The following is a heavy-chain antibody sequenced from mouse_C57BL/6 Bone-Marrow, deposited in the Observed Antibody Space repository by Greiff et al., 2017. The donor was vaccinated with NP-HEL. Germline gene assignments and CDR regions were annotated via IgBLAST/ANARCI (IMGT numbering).Heavy chain of an antibody. CDR1: GYTFTSYW. Sequence: VQLQQPGAELVMPGASVKLSCKASGYTFTSYWMHWVKQRPGPGLEWIGEIDPSDSYTNYNQKFKGKSTLTVDKSSSTAYMQLSSLTSEDSAVYYCARSLFLSGGDYWGQGTTLTVSS. J-gene: IGHJ2*01. CDR3: ARSLFLSGGDY. V-gene: IGHV1-69*01. CDR2: IDPSDSYT.